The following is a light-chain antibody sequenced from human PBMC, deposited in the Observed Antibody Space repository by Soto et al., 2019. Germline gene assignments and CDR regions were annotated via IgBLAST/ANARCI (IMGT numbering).Light chain of an antibody. V-gene: IGLV2-8*01. CDR1: SSDVGGHNY. CDR2: EVS. CDR3: SSYAGSINYVV. Sequence: QSALTQPPSAFGSPGQSVTISCTGTSSDVGGHNYVSWYQQHPGKAPKLMIYEVSRRPSGVPDRFSGSKSGNTASLTVSGLQAEDEADYYCSSYAGSINYVVFGGGTKLTVL. J-gene: IGLJ2*01.